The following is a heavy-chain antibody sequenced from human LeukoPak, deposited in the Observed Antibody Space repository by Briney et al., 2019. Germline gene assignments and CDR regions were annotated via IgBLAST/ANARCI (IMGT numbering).Heavy chain of an antibody. J-gene: IGHJ4*02. D-gene: IGHD3-9*01. V-gene: IGHV3-23*01. CDR3: AKSTWFDSFDY. Sequence: QSGGSLRLSCAASGFPFSTYAMNWVRQAPGKGLEWVSSIRGTGGGTYYADSVKGRFTISRDNSKNTLYLQMNSLRAEDTAVYYCAKSTWFDSFDYWGQGTLVTVSS. CDR1: GFPFSTYA. CDR2: IRGTGGGT.